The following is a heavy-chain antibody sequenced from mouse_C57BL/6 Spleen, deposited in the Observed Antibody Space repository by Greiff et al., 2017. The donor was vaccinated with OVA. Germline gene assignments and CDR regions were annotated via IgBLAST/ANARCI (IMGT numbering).Heavy chain of an antibody. D-gene: IGHD4-1*02. CDR1: GYTFTSYW. J-gene: IGHJ2*01. CDR3: AGTGEIQLGQRGYFDY. V-gene: IGHV1-50*01. Sequence: QVQLKQPGAELVKPGASVKLSCKASGYTFTSYWMQWVKQRPGQGLEWIGEIDPSDSYTNYNQKLKGKATLTVDTSSSTAYMQLSSLTSEDAAVYYGAGTGEIQLGQRGYFDYWGQGTTLTVSS. CDR2: IDPSDSYT.